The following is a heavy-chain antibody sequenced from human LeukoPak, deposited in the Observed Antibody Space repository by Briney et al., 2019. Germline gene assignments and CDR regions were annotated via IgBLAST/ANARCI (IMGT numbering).Heavy chain of an antibody. CDR2: ISWDGGST. V-gene: IGHV3-43*01. Sequence: GGSLRLSCAASGFTFDDYTMHWVRQAPGKGLEWVSLISWDGGSTYYADSVKGRFTISRDNSKNSLYLQMNSLRTEDTALYYCAKSKAAVTTGYLDYWGQGTLVTVSP. CDR3: AKSKAAVTTGYLDY. D-gene: IGHD4-17*01. J-gene: IGHJ4*02. CDR1: GFTFDDYT.